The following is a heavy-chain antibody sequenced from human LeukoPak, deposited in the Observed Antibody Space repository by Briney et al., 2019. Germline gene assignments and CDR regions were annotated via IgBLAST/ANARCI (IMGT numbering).Heavy chain of an antibody. CDR1: GASINSHY. Sequence: SETLSLTCTVSGASINSHYWSWIRQPAGKGLEWIGRIYISGSTNYNSSLQSRVTMSVDTSKNQFSLKLTSVTAEDTAVYYCAREGRADIAAVDVAYWGQGTLVTVSS. J-gene: IGHJ4*02. CDR2: IYISGST. CDR3: AREGRADIAAVDVAY. V-gene: IGHV4-4*07. D-gene: IGHD6-13*01.